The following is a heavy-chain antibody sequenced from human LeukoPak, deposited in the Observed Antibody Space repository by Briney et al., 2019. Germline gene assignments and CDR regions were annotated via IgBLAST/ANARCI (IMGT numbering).Heavy chain of an antibody. Sequence: GGSLRLSCAASGFAFSSYSMNWVRQAPGKGLEWVSYISSSSTIYYADSVKGRFTISRDNAKNSLYLQMNSLRAEDTAVYYCARRYYYDGSGSLDYWGQGTLVTVSS. CDR2: ISSSSTI. J-gene: IGHJ4*02. D-gene: IGHD3-22*01. CDR3: ARRYYYDGSGSLDY. V-gene: IGHV3-48*01. CDR1: GFAFSSYS.